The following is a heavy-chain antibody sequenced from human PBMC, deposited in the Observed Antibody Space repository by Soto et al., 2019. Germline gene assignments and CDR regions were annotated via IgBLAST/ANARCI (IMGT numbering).Heavy chain of an antibody. J-gene: IGHJ4*02. V-gene: IGHV5-51*01. Sequence: PGESLKISCKGSGYSFTSYWIGWVRQMPGKGLERMGIIYPGDSDTRYSPSFQGQVTISADKSISTAYLQWSSLKASDTAMYYCASSYYYDSSGYYSIPFDYWGQGTLVTVSS. CDR3: ASSYYYDSSGYYSIPFDY. CDR1: GYSFTSYW. CDR2: IYPGDSDT. D-gene: IGHD3-22*01.